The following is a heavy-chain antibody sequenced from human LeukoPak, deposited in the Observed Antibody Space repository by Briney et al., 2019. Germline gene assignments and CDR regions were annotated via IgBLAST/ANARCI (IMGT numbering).Heavy chain of an antibody. J-gene: IGHJ4*02. V-gene: IGHV3-21*01. CDR3: ATTRGDYGLSYYFDY. D-gene: IGHD4-17*01. Sequence: GGSLQLSCATSGLPFSSNSMNWLLQPPGKGMAWVPPISSTGSYIYYADSVQGRFTISRDNAKNSLYLQMNSLRAEDTAVYYCATTRGDYGLSYYFDYWGQGTLVTVSS. CDR2: ISSTGSYI. CDR1: GLPFSSNS.